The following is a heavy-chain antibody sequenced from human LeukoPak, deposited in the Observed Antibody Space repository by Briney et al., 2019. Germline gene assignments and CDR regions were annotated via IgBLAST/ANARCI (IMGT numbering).Heavy chain of an antibody. J-gene: IGHJ4*02. Sequence: LGGSLRLSCAASGFTFSSYAMSWVRQAPGKGLEWVSAISGSGGSTYYADSVKGRFTISRDNSKNTLYLQMNSLRAEDTAVYYCAKTFVVVVAAPYDYWGQGTLVTVSS. V-gene: IGHV3-23*01. CDR2: ISGSGGST. CDR1: GFTFSSYA. D-gene: IGHD2-15*01. CDR3: AKTFVVVVAAPYDY.